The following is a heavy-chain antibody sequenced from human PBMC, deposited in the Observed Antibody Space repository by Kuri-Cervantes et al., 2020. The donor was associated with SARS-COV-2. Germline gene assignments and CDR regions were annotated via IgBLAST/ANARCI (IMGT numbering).Heavy chain of an antibody. D-gene: IGHD6-13*01. CDR2: ISGSGGST. Sequence: GESLKISCAASGFIFNTYAMSWVRQAPGKGLEWVSAISGSGGSTYYADSVKGRFAISRDNSKNTLYLQMNSLRAEDTAVYYCAKVGSWYPDYWGQGTLVTVSS. J-gene: IGHJ4*02. CDR1: GFIFNTYA. V-gene: IGHV3-23*01. CDR3: AKVGSWYPDY.